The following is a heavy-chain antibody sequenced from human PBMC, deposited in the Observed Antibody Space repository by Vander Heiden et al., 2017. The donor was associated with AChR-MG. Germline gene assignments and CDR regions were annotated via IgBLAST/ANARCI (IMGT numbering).Heavy chain of an antibody. V-gene: IGHV4-34*01. Sequence: QVQLQQWGAGLLKPSETLSLTCAVYGGSFSGYYWSWIRQPTGKGLEWIGEINHSGSTNYNPSLKSRVTISVDTSKNQFSLKLSSVTAADTAVYYCARGRGSSWSNHYYYYGMDVWGQGTTVTVSS. CDR2: INHSGST. J-gene: IGHJ6*02. D-gene: IGHD6-13*01. CDR1: GGSFSGYY. CDR3: ARGRGSSWSNHYYYYGMDV.